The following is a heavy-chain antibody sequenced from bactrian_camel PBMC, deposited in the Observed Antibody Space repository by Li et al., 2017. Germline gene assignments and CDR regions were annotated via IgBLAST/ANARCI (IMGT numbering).Heavy chain of an antibody. Sequence: QVQLVESGGGLVQPGGSLRLSCAASGFTFSPYWMDWVRQAPGKGLEWVSSIKSNGASAYYADSVKGRFTISRDNAKNTVYLQMDSLKPEDTAVYYCAASGSWRNGFGYWGQETQVTVS. V-gene: IGHV3S25*01. CDR1: GFTFSPYW. D-gene: IGHD2*01. J-gene: IGHJ6*01. CDR2: IKSNGASA. CDR3: AASGSWRNGFGY.